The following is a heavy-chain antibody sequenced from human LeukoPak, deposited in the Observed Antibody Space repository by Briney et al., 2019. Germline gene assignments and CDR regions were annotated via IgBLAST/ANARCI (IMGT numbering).Heavy chain of an antibody. V-gene: IGHV3-48*02. Sequence: GGSLRLSCAASGFTFTSYWMNWVRQAPGKGLEWVSYISSRSSTIYYADSVKGRFTISRDDAKNSLYLQMNSLRDEDTAVYYCARASGSYQGANYYFDYWGQGTLVTVSS. J-gene: IGHJ4*02. CDR2: ISSRSSTI. CDR3: ARASGSYQGANYYFDY. D-gene: IGHD1-26*01. CDR1: GFTFTSYW.